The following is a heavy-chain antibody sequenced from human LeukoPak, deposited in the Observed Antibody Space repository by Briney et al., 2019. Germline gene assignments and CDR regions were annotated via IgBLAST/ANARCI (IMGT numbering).Heavy chain of an antibody. D-gene: IGHD3-10*01. J-gene: IGHJ4*02. CDR1: GFTFSSYG. Sequence: GGSLRLSCAASGFTFSSYGMHWVRQAPGKGLEWVAFIRNDGLNKYYVDSVKGRFTLSRDNSKNTLYLQTNSLRGEDTAVYSCARGETARRGAFDYWGQGTLVTVSS. CDR2: IRNDGLNK. V-gene: IGHV3-30*02. CDR3: ARGETARRGAFDY.